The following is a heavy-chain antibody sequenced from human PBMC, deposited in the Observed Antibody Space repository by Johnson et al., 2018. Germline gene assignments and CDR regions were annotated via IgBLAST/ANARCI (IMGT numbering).Heavy chain of an antibody. CDR3: AKDKVTGGTYSEPRGSYYYYYYMDV. Sequence: VQLVESGGGLVQPGRSLRLSCAASGFTFDDYAMHWVRQAPGKGLEWVSGISWNSGTIAYADSVKGRFTISRDNAKNSLYLQMNSLRAEETALYYCAKDKVTGGTYSEPRGSYYYYYYMDVWGKGTTVTVSS. V-gene: IGHV3-9*01. CDR2: ISWNSGTI. CDR1: GFTFDDYA. D-gene: IGHD1-26*01. J-gene: IGHJ6*03.